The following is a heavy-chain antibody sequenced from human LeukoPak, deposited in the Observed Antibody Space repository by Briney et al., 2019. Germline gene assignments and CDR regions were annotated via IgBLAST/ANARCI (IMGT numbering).Heavy chain of an antibody. D-gene: IGHD5-18*01. CDR2: ISGYCGST. CDR1: GFTFDDYA. J-gene: IGHJ4*02. Sequence: PGGSLRLSCSASGFTFDDYAMHWVRQAPGEGLEWGSLISGYCGSTYYSDSVKGRFTISRYNSKNSLYLKMNSLRNEDTALYYCAKDIGYSYGLDYWGQGTLVTVSS. V-gene: IGHV3-43*02. CDR3: AKDIGYSYGLDY.